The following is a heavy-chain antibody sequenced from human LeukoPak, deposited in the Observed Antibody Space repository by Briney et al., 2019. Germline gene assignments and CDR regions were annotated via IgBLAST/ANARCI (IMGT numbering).Heavy chain of an antibody. D-gene: IGHD3-16*01. CDR2: IFYSGST. CDR3: ARDNDSRDPPHFDY. V-gene: IGHV4-59*01. J-gene: IGHJ4*02. Sequence: SETLSLTCTVSGGSISNYHWGWIRQPPGKGLEWIGYIFYSGSTHDNPSLKSRVTISVDTSKNQFSLRLSSVTAADTAVYYCARDNDSRDPPHFDYWGQGTLVTVSS. CDR1: GGSISNYH.